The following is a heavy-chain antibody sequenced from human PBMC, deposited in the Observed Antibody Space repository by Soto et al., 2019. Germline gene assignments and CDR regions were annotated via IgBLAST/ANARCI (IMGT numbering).Heavy chain of an antibody. CDR3: AKAPLWGSTPPPHDH. J-gene: IGHJ4*02. V-gene: IGHV3-23*01. D-gene: IGHD3-16*01. CDR2: INGGDDSK. Sequence: EVQLLESGGGLVQPGGSLRLSCAVSGFTFRSSPMSWVRRAPGKGLEWVSGINGGDDSKHYAESVRGRFTITRDNSKNTLLLHMNGRRAGPTAIYYGAKAPLWGSTPPPHDHGGQGTLVPVPP. CDR1: GFTFRSSP.